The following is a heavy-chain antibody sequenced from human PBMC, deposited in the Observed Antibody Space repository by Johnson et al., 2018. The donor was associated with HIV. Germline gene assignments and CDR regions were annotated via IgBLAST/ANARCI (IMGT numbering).Heavy chain of an antibody. D-gene: IGHD3-3*01. CDR2: ISYDGVSK. CDR1: RFTFSSYG. CDR3: ARAYNFWSGENDAFDI. Sequence: QVQLVESGGGVVQPGGSLRLSCAASRFTFSSYGMHWFRQAPGKGLEWVAVISYDGVSKYYGVSVKGRFTISRDNSKNTLYLQMNSLRAEDTAVYYCARAYNFWSGENDAFDIWGQGTMVTVSS. J-gene: IGHJ3*02. V-gene: IGHV3-30*03.